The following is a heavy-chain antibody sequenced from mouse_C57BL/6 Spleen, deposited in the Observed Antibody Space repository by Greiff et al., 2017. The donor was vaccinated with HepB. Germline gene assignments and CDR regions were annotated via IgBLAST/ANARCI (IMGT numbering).Heavy chain of an antibody. D-gene: IGHD1-1*02. Sequence: EVHLVESGGGLVKPGGSLKLSCAASGFTFSDYGMHWVRQAPEKGLEWVAYISSGSSTIYYADTVKGRFTISRDNAKNTLFLQMTSLRSEDTAMYYCERRGPYGPFDYWGQGTTLTVSS. J-gene: IGHJ2*01. CDR2: ISSGSSTI. V-gene: IGHV5-17*01. CDR3: ERRGPYGPFDY. CDR1: GFTFSDYG.